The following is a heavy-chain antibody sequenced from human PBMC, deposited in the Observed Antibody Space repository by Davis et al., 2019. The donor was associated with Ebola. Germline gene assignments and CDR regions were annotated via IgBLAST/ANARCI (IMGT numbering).Heavy chain of an antibody. J-gene: IGHJ3*02. CDR1: GFTFSSYA. CDR2: ITAGGSGT. Sequence: PGGSLRLSCAPSGFTFSSYAMSWVRQAPGKGLEWVSAITAGGSGTYYADPVKGRFTISRDNSKKTLYLQLNSLRAEDTAVYYCAKLESANPSHDAFDMWGQGTMVTVSS. CDR3: AKLESANPSHDAFDM. D-gene: IGHD5-24*01. V-gene: IGHV3-23*01.